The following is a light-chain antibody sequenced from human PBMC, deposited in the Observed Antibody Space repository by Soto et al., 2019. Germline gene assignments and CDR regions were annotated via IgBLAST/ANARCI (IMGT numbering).Light chain of an antibody. CDR3: QQYKSWPPLT. CDR1: QSISDN. CDR2: GAS. V-gene: IGKV3-15*01. Sequence: DIEMTQSPAILSVSLGERATLSCLASQSISDNLAWYQQRSGQAPRPLIYGASTRATGVPARFSGRGSGTEFTLTSSSLQSDDLAIYYGQQYKSWPPLTFGGGTKVE. J-gene: IGKJ4*01.